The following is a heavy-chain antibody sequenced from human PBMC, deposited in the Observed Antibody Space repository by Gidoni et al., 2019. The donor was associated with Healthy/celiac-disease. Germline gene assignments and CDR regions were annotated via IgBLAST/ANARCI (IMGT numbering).Heavy chain of an antibody. D-gene: IGHD2-2*01. CDR1: GFSLSNARMG. CDR2: IFSNDEK. Sequence: QVTLKESGPVLVTPTETLTLTCTVSGFSLSNARMGVSWIRQPQGKALEWLAHIFSNDEKSYSTSLKSRLTISKDTSKSQVVLTMTNMDPVDTATYYCALSIGYCSSTSCQYDYWGQGTLVTVSS. V-gene: IGHV2-26*01. J-gene: IGHJ4*02. CDR3: ALSIGYCSSTSCQYDY.